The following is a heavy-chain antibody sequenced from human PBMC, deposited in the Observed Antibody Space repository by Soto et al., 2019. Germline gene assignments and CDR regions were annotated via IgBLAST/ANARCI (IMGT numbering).Heavy chain of an antibody. CDR2: IYYSGST. J-gene: IGHJ4*02. V-gene: IGHV4-59*08. CDR3: ARQDARYISFWHFDY. CDR1: VDSINSYY. Sequence: QVQLQESGPGLVKPSETLSLTCTVSVDSINSYYWNWIRQPPGKGLEWIGYIYYSGSTNYNPSLKSRAVMSIDTSKNQFSLRLSSVTAADTAVYYCARQDARYISFWHFDYWGQGTLVTVSS. D-gene: IGHD3-9*01.